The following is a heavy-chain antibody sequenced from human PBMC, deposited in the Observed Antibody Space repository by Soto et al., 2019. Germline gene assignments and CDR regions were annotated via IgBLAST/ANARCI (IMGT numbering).Heavy chain of an antibody. J-gene: IGHJ6*02. V-gene: IGHV1-2*02. CDR2: INPKFGDT. D-gene: IGHD2-15*01. Sequence: QVRLVQYGAEVKEPGDSERVTCEASGYTITAYHIHWMRQAPGQGIELMGWINPKFGDTGYAQDFLGGVSMFCDLSISIVFMELSMLSSDDVAIYYCAGNMCFYYCRGSCNGPGVWCQWTTVTVFS. CDR3: AGNMCFYYCRGSCNGPGV. CDR1: GYTITAYH.